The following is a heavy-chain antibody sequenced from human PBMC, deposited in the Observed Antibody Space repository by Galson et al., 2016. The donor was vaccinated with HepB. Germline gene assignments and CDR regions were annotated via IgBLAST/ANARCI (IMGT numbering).Heavy chain of an antibody. CDR1: GFRFSTYA. Sequence: SLRLSCAASGFRFSTYATTWVRQAPGKGLEWVSGITGTTFATYYADSVRGRFTISRDNSNHILYLHMNSLRAEDTAVYYCAKGSYYGSAYLYGLDVWGQGTTVTVSS. CDR2: ITGTTFAT. J-gene: IGHJ6*02. V-gene: IGHV3-23*01. CDR3: AKGSYYGSAYLYGLDV. D-gene: IGHD3-10*01.